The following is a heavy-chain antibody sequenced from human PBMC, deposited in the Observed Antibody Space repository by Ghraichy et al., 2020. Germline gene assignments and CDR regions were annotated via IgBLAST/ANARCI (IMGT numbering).Heavy chain of an antibody. CDR3: TRDLFPYDDFRTVTTPFYYGGLDL. CDR2: ISFDARDK. J-gene: IGHJ6*02. D-gene: IGHD3/OR15-3a*01. Sequence: GGSLRLSCVASGFTFSVYSIHWVRQAPGKGLEWVALISFDARDKYYADSVKGRFILSRDNSRKTLYLQMNSLRAEDTAMYYCTRDLFPYDDFRTVTTPFYYGGLDLWGQGSMVTVFS. CDR1: GFTFSVYS. V-gene: IGHV3-30*04.